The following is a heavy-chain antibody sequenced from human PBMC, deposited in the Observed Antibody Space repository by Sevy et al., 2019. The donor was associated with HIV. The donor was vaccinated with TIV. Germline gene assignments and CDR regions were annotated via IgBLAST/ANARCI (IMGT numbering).Heavy chain of an antibody. J-gene: IGHJ4*02. V-gene: IGHV3-30-3*01. CDR3: AKDGSDYYGSGSYLIFDY. CDR1: GFTFSSFA. D-gene: IGHD3-10*01. CDR2: ISYDGSSK. Sequence: GGSLRLSCAASGFTFSSFAMHWVRQAPGKGLEWVAVISYDGSSKYYPDTVKGRFTISRDNSKNTLYLQMNSLRAEDTAVYYCAKDGSDYYGSGSYLIFDYWGQGTLVTVSS.